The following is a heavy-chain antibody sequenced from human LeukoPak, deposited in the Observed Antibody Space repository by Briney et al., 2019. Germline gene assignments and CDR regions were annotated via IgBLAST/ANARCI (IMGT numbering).Heavy chain of an antibody. J-gene: IGHJ3*02. V-gene: IGHV3-13*01. CDR3: ARLRSAAFDI. CDR2: IGTAGYT. CDR1: GFTFSSSD. Sequence: GGSLRLSCAASGFTFSSSDMHWVRQATGKGLEWVSAIGTAGYTYYPGSVKGRFTISRENAKNSVYLPINRLRAGDTAVYYCARLRSAAFDIWGQGTMVTVSS. D-gene: IGHD4-17*01.